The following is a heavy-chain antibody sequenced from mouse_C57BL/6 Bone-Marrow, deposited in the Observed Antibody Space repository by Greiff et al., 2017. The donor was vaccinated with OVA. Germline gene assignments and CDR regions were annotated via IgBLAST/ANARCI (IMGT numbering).Heavy chain of an antibody. V-gene: IGHV1-74*01. D-gene: IGHD1-1*01. J-gene: IGHJ2*01. CDR1: GYTFTSYW. Sequence: QVQLQQPGAELVQPGASVKVSCKASGYTFTSYWMHWVKQRPGQGLEWIGRIHPSDSDTNYTQKFKGKATLTVDKSSSTAYMQLSSLTSEDSAVYYCARTTVVAPNYFDDWGKGTTLTVAS. CDR2: IHPSDSDT. CDR3: ARTTVVAPNYFDD.